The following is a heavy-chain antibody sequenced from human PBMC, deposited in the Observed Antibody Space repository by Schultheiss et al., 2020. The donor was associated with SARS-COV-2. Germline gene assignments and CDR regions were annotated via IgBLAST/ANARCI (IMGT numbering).Heavy chain of an antibody. CDR1: GFTFSSYA. V-gene: IGHV3-30*01. CDR2: ISYDGSNK. D-gene: IGHD3-10*01. Sequence: GGSLRLSCAASGFTFSSYAMHWVRQAPGKGLEWVAVISYDGSNKYYADSVKGRFTISRDNSKNTLYLQMNSLRAEDTAVYYCARDPMVRGVINAEYFQHWGQGTLVTGSS. J-gene: IGHJ1*01. CDR3: ARDPMVRGVINAEYFQH.